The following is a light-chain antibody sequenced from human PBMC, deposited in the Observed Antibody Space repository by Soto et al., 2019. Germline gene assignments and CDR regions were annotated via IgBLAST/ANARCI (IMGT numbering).Light chain of an antibody. J-gene: IGLJ1*01. CDR1: SSDVGGYNY. Sequence: QSVLTQPRSVSGSPGQSVTIACTGTSSDVGGYNYVSWYQQHPGKAPKLMIYDVNERPSGVPDRFSGSKSGNTASLTISGLQAEDEADYYCSSYAGTYTYVFGTGTKVTVL. V-gene: IGLV2-11*01. CDR2: DVN. CDR3: SSYAGTYTYV.